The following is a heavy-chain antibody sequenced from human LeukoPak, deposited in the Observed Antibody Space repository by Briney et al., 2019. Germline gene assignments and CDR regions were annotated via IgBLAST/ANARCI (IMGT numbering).Heavy chain of an antibody. CDR1: GYIFSNYW. CDR2: IYPGDTYA. J-gene: IGHJ4*02. D-gene: IGHD6-19*01. CDR3: ARPIAVAGRGGYDFFDF. Sequence: GESRKISCKGVGYIFSNYWIGWVRQMPGKGLEWMGIIYPGDTYAKYSPSFRGQVTISADKSISTAYLQWSSLKASDTAIYYCARPIAVAGRGGYDFFDFWGQGTLVTVSS. V-gene: IGHV5-51*01.